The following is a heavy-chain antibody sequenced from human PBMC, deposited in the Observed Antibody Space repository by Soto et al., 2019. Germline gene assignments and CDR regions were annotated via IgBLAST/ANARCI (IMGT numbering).Heavy chain of an antibody. CDR1: GGSISSYY. D-gene: IGHD6-6*01. Sequence: PSETLSLTCTVSGGSISSYYWSWIRQPPGKGLEWIGYIYYSGSTNYNPSLKSRATISVDTSKNQFSLKLSSVTAADTAVYYCARGVYSSSYLTYYFDYWGQGTLVTVSS. CDR2: IYYSGST. CDR3: ARGVYSSSYLTYYFDY. J-gene: IGHJ4*02. V-gene: IGHV4-59*01.